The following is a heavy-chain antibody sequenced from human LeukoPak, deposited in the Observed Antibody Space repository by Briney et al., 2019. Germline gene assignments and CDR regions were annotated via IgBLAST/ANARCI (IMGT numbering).Heavy chain of an antibody. V-gene: IGHV3-30*02. D-gene: IGHD3-3*01. CDR3: ANALVCFWSGYYSPFDY. Sequence: GGSLRLSCAASGFTFSNYAMNWVRQAPGEGLEWVAFIRYDGSDNHYAESVKGRFTISRDNSKNTLYLQMNSLRAEDTAVYYCANALVCFWSGYYSPFDYWGRGTLVTVYS. CDR2: IRYDGSDN. J-gene: IGHJ4*02. CDR1: GFTFSNYA.